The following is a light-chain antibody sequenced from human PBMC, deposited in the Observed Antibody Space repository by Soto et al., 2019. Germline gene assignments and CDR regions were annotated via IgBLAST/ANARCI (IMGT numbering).Light chain of an antibody. CDR3: QQYNSYSRGT. J-gene: IGKJ1*01. V-gene: IGKV1-5*03. Sequence: DIQMTQSPSTLSASVGDRVTIACRASQNIKNWLAWYQQKPGKVPKLLIYTASSLESGVPSRFSGSGSGTEFTLTISSLQPDDFATYYCQQYNSYSRGTFSQGTKVEIK. CDR2: TAS. CDR1: QNIKNW.